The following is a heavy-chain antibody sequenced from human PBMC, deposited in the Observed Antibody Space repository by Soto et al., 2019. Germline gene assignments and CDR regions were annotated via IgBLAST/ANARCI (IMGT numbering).Heavy chain of an antibody. V-gene: IGHV1-3*01. J-gene: IGHJ5*02. CDR3: ARAISGYVT. CDR2: INAGNGNT. Sequence: ASVKVSCKASGITFSTYAIHWVRQAPGQRLEWMGWINAGNGNTRYSQKFQGRVTLTRDTSASTAYMDLSSLRSEDTAIYYCARAISGYVTWGQGTLVTVSS. CDR1: GITFSTYA. D-gene: IGHD5-12*01.